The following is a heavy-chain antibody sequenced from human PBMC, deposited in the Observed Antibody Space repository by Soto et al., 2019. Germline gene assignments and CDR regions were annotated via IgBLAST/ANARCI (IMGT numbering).Heavy chain of an antibody. CDR2: INAGNGNT. D-gene: IGHD6-13*01. CDR1: GYTFTSYA. J-gene: IGHJ4*02. CDR3: ARLFSSSWQDYDY. V-gene: IGHV1-3*01. Sequence: ASVKVSCKASGYTFTSYAMHWVRQAPGQRLEWMGWINAGNGNTKYSQKFQGRVTITRDTSASTAYMELSSLRSEDTAGYYCARLFSSSWQDYDYWGQGTLVTVSS.